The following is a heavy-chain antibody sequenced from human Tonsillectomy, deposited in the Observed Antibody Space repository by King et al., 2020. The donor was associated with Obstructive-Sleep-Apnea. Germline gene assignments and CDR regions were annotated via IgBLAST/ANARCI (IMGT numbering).Heavy chain of an antibody. V-gene: IGHV7-4-1*02. Sequence: QLVQSGSELKKPGASVKVSCKASGYTFTGYGMNWVRQAPGQGLEWMGWINTNTGNPTYAQGFTGRFFFSLDTSVSTAYLHISSLTAEDTAVYYCARDPAGYYYFDLWGRGTLVTVSS. CDR2: INTNTGNP. J-gene: IGHJ2*01. CDR1: GYTFTGYG. CDR3: ARDPAGYYYFDL.